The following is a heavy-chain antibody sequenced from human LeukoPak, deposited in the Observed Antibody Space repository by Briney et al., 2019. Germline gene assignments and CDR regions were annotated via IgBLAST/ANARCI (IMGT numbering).Heavy chain of an antibody. V-gene: IGHV3-21*01. CDR3: ARDPTPRYCSGGSCYTHYGMDV. CDR2: SSSISSCI. CDR1: GFTFSSYS. Sequence: GSLRLSCAASGFTFSSYSMNWVRHAPGKGLECGSSSSSISSCICYADSVKGLFHISRDNAKNSLYLQMNSLRAEDTAVYYCARDPTPRYCSGGSCYTHYGMDVWGQGTTVTVSS. D-gene: IGHD2-15*01. J-gene: IGHJ6*02.